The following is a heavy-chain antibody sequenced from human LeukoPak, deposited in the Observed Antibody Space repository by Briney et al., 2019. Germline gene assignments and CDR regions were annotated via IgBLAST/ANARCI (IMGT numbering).Heavy chain of an antibody. CDR2: GDYSGGT. J-gene: IGHJ6*03. D-gene: IGHD3-3*01. CDR3: ARALLEWFPSQTNLDPCYYMDV. Sequence: SETLSLTCTVSGDSFSSVTDYWAWIRQPPGKGLEWIAGGDYSGGTYYNPSLESRVAISADMSKNQFSLKLSSVTAADTAVYYCARALLEWFPSQTNLDPCYYMDVWGKGTTVTVSS. CDR1: GDSFSSVTDY. V-gene: IGHV4-39*07.